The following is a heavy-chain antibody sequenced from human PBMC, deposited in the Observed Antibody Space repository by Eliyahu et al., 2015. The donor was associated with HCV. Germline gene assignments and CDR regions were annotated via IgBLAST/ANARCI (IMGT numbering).Heavy chain of an antibody. J-gene: IGHJ5*02. CDR2: INPNSGGT. V-gene: IGHV1-2*02. CDR1: GYTFTGYY. CDR3: ARDRIAAAVSGWFDP. D-gene: IGHD6-13*01. Sequence: QVQLVQSGAEVKKPGASVKVSCKASGYTFTGYYMHWVRQAPGQGLEWMGWINPNSGGTNSAQKFQGRVTMTRDTSISTAYLELSRLRSDDTAVYYCARDRIAAAVSGWFDPWGQGTLVTVSS.